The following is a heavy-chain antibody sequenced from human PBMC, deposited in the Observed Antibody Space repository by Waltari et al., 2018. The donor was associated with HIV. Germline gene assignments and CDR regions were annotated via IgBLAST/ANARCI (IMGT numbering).Heavy chain of an antibody. D-gene: IGHD6-6*01. CDR3: ARDPVYSGSSLVYYFDY. V-gene: IGHV3-48*01. J-gene: IGHJ4*02. CDR2: ISSSSSTI. Sequence: EVQLVESGGGLVQHGGSLRLSCAASGFTFSDYRMNWVRQAPGKGLEWVSYISSSSSTIYYADSVKGRFTIARDNAKNSLYLQMNSLRAEDTAVYYCARDPVYSGSSLVYYFDYWGQGTLVTVSS. CDR1: GFTFSDYR.